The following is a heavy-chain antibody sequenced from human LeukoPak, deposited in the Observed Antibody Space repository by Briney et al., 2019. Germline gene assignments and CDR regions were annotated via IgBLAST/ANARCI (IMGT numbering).Heavy chain of an antibody. CDR3: AREYYYDSSYSPWYFDL. Sequence: ASVKASCKASGGTFSNYAISWVRQAPGQGLEWMGRIIPIFGTAKSAQKFQGRVTIIADKSTSTAYMELSSLTFEDTAVYYCAREYYYDSSYSPWYFDLWGRGTLVTVSS. J-gene: IGHJ2*01. V-gene: IGHV1-69*06. CDR2: IIPIFGTA. D-gene: IGHD3-22*01. CDR1: GGTFSNYA.